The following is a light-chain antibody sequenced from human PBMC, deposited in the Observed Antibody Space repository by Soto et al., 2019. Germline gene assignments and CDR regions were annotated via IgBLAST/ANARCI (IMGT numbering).Light chain of an antibody. J-gene: IGKJ4*01. CDR1: QSVDRY. CDR2: DAS. Sequence: ETVLTQSPATLSVSPGERVTLSCRASQSVDRYLAWYQQKPGQAPRLLIYDASNRATGIPARFSGSGSGTDFTLTISSLEPEDFAVYYCQQRKNWPPLTFGGGTKVDIK. V-gene: IGKV3-11*01. CDR3: QQRKNWPPLT.